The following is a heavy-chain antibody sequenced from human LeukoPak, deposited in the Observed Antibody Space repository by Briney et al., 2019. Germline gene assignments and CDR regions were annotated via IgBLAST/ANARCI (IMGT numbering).Heavy chain of an antibody. J-gene: IGHJ3*02. CDR1: GYTFTGYY. CDR2: IIPIFGTA. CDR3: ASPWGSGYYFDAFDI. D-gene: IGHD3-22*01. V-gene: IGHV1-69*05. Sequence: SVKVSCKASGYTFTGYYMHWVRQAPGQGLEWMGRIIPIFGTANYAQKFQGRVTITTDESTSTAYMELSSLRSEDTAVYYCASPWGSGYYFDAFDIWGQGTMVTVSS.